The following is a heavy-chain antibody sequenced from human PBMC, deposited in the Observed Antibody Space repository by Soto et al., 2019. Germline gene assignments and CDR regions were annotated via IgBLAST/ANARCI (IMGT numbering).Heavy chain of an antibody. D-gene: IGHD5-12*01. Sequence: SVKVSCKASGGTFSSYAISWVRQAPGQGVEWMGGIIPIFGTANYAQKFQGRVTITADESTSTAYMELSSLRSEDTAVYYCARTPGGRATITGISWFDPWGQGTLVTVSS. J-gene: IGHJ5*02. CDR1: GGTFSSYA. V-gene: IGHV1-69*13. CDR2: IIPIFGTA. CDR3: ARTPGGRATITGISWFDP.